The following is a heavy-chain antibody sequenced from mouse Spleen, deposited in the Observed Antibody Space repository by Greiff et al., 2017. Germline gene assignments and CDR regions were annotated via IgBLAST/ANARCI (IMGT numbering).Heavy chain of an antibody. CDR1: GYTFTSYW. J-gene: IGHJ4*01. Sequence: QVQLKESGAELVKPGASVKMSCKASGYTFTSYWITWVKQRPGQGLEWIGDIYPGSGSTNYNEKFKSKATLTVDTSSSTAYMQLSSLTSEDSAVYYCARSPYSLLGAMDYWGQGTSVTVSS. CDR2: IYPGSGST. V-gene: IGHV1-55*01. CDR3: ARSPYSLLGAMDY. D-gene: IGHD1-2*01.